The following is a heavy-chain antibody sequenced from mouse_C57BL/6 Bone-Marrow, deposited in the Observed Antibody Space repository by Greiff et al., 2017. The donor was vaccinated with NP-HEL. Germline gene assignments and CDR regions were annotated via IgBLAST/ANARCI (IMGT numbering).Heavy chain of an antibody. J-gene: IGHJ4*01. Sequence: QVTLKESGPGLVAPSQSLSITCTVSGFSLTRSGVDWVRQSPGQGLAWLGVLWGVGSTNYNSALKSRLSISKDNSKSQVVLKMNSLQTDDTAMYYCAKIAMDYWGQGTSVTVSS. CDR3: AKIAMDY. CDR2: LWGVGST. CDR1: GFSLTRSG. V-gene: IGHV2-6*01.